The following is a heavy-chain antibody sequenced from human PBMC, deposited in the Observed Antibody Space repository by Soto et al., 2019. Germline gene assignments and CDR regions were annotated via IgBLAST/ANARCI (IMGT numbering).Heavy chain of an antibody. CDR3: ARHDWLDP. J-gene: IGHJ5*02. Sequence: GGSLRLSCSASGFTFSMHSMHWVRQTPGKALEYVSAISRDGRSTFYADSVKGRFTISRDNSKNTLYLQMNSLRAEDTAVYFCARHDWLDPWGQGTLVTVSS. CDR1: GFTFSMHS. CDR2: ISRDGRST. V-gene: IGHV3-64*04.